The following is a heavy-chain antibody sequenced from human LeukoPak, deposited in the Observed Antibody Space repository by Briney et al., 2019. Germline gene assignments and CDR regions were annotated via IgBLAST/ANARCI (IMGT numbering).Heavy chain of an antibody. CDR3: ARLGGWELRYYFDY. V-gene: IGHV4-39*01. CDR1: GGSLSSSSYY. J-gene: IGHJ4*02. CDR2: IYYSGST. D-gene: IGHD1-26*01. Sequence: SETLSLTCTVSGGSLSSSSYYWGWIRQPPGKGLEWIGSIYYSGSTYYNPSLKSRVTISVDTSKNQFSLKLSSVTATDTAVYYCARLGGWELRYYFDYWGQGTLVTVSS.